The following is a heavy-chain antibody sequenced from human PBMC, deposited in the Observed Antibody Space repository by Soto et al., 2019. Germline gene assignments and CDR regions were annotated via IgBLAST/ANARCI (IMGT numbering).Heavy chain of an antibody. J-gene: IGHJ4*02. CDR1: GFAIRNYE. CDR3: ARENSGDAFDF. Sequence: PGGSLRLSCAASGFAIRNYEMNWVRQAPGKGLEWVSYINSGGTSKKYTDSVEGRFTISRDTALNSLYLQMDSLRDEDTAIYYCARENSGDAFDFWGQGXLVTV. CDR2: INSGGTSK. D-gene: IGHD4-17*01. V-gene: IGHV3-48*03.